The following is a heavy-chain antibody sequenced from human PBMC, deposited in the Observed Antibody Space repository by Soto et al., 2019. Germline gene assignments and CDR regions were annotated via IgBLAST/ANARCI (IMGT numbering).Heavy chain of an antibody. V-gene: IGHV4-59*01. CDR3: AREGYSGYDIAAFFDY. CDR1: GGSISSYY. D-gene: IGHD5-12*01. CDR2: IYYSGST. Sequence: PSETLSLTCTVSGGSISSYYWSWIRQPPGKGLEWIGYIYYSGSTNYNPSLKSRVTISVDTSKNQFSLKLSSVTAADTAVYYCAREGYSGYDIAAFFDYWGQGTLVNVSS. J-gene: IGHJ4*02.